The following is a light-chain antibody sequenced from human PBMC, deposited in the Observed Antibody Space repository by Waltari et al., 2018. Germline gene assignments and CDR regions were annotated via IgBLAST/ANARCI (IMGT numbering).Light chain of an antibody. CDR2: GAS. CDR1: QDLHTW. Sequence: DIQITQSPSSVSASVGDRVTITCRASQDLHTWLAWYQQTPGKAPKLLIQGASSLQSGVPSRFSGSGSGTDFTLTISSLQPEDVATYYCQQANSFPFTFGPGTKVDIK. CDR3: QQANSFPFT. J-gene: IGKJ3*01. V-gene: IGKV1-12*01.